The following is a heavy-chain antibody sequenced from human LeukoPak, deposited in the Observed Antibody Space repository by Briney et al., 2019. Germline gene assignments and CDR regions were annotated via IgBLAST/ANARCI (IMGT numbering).Heavy chain of an antibody. J-gene: IGHJ6*01. CDR1: GYTFTSYG. D-gene: IGHD5-12*01. CDR3: ARGHSGGYDYYYYYYGMDV. V-gene: IGHV1-3*01. Sequence: GASVKVSCKASGYTFTSYGISWVRQAPGQRPEWMGWINAGNGNTKYSQKFQGRVTITRDTSASTAYMELSSLRSEDTAVYYCARGHSGGYDYYYYYYGMDVWGQGTTVTVSS. CDR2: INAGNGNT.